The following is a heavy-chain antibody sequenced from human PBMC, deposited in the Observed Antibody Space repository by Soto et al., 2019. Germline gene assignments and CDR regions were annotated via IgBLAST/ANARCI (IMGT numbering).Heavy chain of an antibody. V-gene: IGHV1-69*01. CDR1: GGIFSTYA. CDR3: ARDRDDYGSGNYYNRIDF. Sequence: QVHLVQSGAEVKKPGSSVKVSCKASGGIFSTYAISWLRQAPGQGLEWMGGIIPLFGTPNYAQRFQGRVTITADDSTSTAYMELSRLRSEDTAVYYCARDRDDYGSGNYYNRIDFWGQGTLVTVSS. D-gene: IGHD3-10*01. J-gene: IGHJ4*02. CDR2: IIPLFGTP.